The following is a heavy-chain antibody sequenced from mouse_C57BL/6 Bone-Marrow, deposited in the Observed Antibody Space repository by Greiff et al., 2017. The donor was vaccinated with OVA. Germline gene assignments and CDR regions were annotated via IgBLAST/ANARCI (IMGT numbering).Heavy chain of an antibody. CDR1: GYTFTSYW. Sequence: QVQLQQPGAELVKPGASVKMSCKASGYTFTSYWITWVKQRPGQGLEWIGDIYPGSGSTNYNEKFKSKATLTVDTSSSTAYMQLSSLTSEDSAVYYCARGGIDDGYSYYFDYWGQGTTLTVSS. J-gene: IGHJ2*01. D-gene: IGHD2-3*01. CDR3: ARGGIDDGYSYYFDY. V-gene: IGHV1-55*01. CDR2: IYPGSGST.